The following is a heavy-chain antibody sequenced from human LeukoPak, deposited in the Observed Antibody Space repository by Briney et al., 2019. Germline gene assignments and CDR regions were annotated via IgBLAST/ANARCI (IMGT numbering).Heavy chain of an antibody. V-gene: IGHV4-61*02. CDR3: ARGRYGYGGQFGY. CDR2: GYTSGST. J-gene: IGHJ4*02. CDR1: GGSISSGNYY. Sequence: SQTLSLTCTVSGGSISSGNYYWSWIRQPAGKGLEWIGRGYTSGSTNYNPSLKSRVTISVDTSKNQFSLKLSSVTAADTAVYYCARGRYGYGGQFGYWGQGALVTVSS. D-gene: IGHD5-18*01.